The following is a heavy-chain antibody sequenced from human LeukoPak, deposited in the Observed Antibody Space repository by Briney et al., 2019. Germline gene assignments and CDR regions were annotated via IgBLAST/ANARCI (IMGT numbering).Heavy chain of an antibody. CDR3: ARAGSIAVAGTKYSAFDI. D-gene: IGHD6-19*01. Sequence: GASVKVSCKASGYTFTSYYMHWVRQAPGQGLEWMGIINPSGGSTSYAQKFQGRVTMTRDTSTSTVYMELSSLRSEDTAVYYCARAGSIAVAGTKYSAFDIWGQGTMVTISS. V-gene: IGHV1-46*01. J-gene: IGHJ3*02. CDR2: INPSGGST. CDR1: GYTFTSYY.